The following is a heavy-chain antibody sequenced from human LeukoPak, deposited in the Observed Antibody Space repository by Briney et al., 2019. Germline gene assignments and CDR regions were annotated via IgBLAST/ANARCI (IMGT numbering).Heavy chain of an antibody. Sequence: ASVEVSCKASGYNFTSYAIHWVRQAPGQRLEWMGWINAGNGKTEYSQRFQGRVTIIRDTSASTAYMELSSLRSEDTAVYYCAREGKRDYDSSGYYPSSEYFQHWGQGTLVTVSS. V-gene: IGHV1-3*01. CDR3: AREGKRDYDSSGYYPSSEYFQH. CDR2: INAGNGKT. D-gene: IGHD3-22*01. CDR1: GYNFTSYA. J-gene: IGHJ1*01.